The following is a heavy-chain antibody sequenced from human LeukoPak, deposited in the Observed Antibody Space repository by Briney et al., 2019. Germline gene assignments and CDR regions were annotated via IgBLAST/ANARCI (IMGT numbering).Heavy chain of an antibody. CDR2: ISGSGGST. CDR3: ARLPPPPSYYNGGRYYYYGMDV. J-gene: IGHJ6*02. D-gene: IGHD3-10*01. Sequence: PGGSLRLSCAASGFTFSSYAMSWVRQAPGKGLEWVSAISGSGGSTYYADSVKGRFTISRDNGKNSLYLQMNSLRAEDTAVYYCARLPPPPSYYNGGRYYYYGMDVWGQGTTVTVSS. CDR1: GFTFSSYA. V-gene: IGHV3-23*01.